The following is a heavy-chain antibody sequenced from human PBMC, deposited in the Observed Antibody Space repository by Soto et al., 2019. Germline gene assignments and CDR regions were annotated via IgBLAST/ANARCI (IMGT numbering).Heavy chain of an antibody. D-gene: IGHD6-19*01. V-gene: IGHV4-34*01. CDR1: GGSFSGYS. CDR3: AREGGSGWYYYDY. J-gene: IGHJ4*01. Sequence: PSETLSLTCAVNGGSFSGYSWTWIRQAPGKGLDWIGEINYTETTNYSPSLKSRVTLSVDTSKNQFSLELRSVSAADTAVYYCAREGGSGWYYYDYWGHGTLVTVSS. CDR2: INYTETT.